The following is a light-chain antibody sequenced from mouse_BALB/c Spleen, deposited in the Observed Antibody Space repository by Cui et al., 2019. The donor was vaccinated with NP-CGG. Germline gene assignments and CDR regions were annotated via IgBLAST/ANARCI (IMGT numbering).Light chain of an antibody. Sequence: QAVVTQEPALTTSPGETVTLTCRSSTGAVTTSNYANWVQEKPDHLFTGIIGGTNNRAPGVPARFSGSLIGDKAALTITGAQTEDEAIYFCALWYSNHWVFGAGTKLTVL. V-gene: IGLV1*01. CDR2: GTN. CDR1: TGAVTTSNY. J-gene: IGLJ1*01. CDR3: ALWYSNHWV.